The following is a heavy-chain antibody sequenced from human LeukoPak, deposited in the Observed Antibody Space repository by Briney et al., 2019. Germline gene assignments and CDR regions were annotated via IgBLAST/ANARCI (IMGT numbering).Heavy chain of an antibody. D-gene: IGHD2-15*01. V-gene: IGHV3-49*04. CDR1: GFTFGDYA. J-gene: IGHJ4*02. Sequence: GGSLGLSCTASGFTFGDYAMTWVRQAPGKGLEWVGFIRSEVYGGTPEYAASVKGRFTISRDDSIGIAYLQMNSLRAEDTAVYYCANYGRPLGSDYWGQGTLVTVSS. CDR2: IRSEVYGGTP. CDR3: ANYGRPLGSDY.